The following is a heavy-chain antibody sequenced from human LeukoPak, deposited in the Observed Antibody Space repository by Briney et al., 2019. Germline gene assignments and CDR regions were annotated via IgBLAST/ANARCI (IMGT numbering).Heavy chain of an antibody. CDR1: GFTFGTYA. J-gene: IGHJ4*02. V-gene: IGHV3-23*01. CDR3: ARGSPLSYYFDY. Sequence: GESLRLSCAASGFTFGTYAMHWVRQAPGKGLEWVSIISTSGDTTYYAGSVKGRFTISRDNSKNTLFLQMNSLRAEDTAVYYCARGSPLSYYFDYWGQGTLVTVSS. CDR2: ISTSGDTT. D-gene: IGHD2/OR15-2a*01.